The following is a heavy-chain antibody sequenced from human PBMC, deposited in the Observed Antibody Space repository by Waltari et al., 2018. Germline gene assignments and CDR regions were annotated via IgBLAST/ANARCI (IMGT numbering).Heavy chain of an antibody. Sequence: QVQLQESGPGLVKPSQTLSLTCTVSGGSISSSGNYWTWIRHHPGRGLEWIGYISFSGTTYYSPSLRSRLTISIDTSKNQFSLNLRSLTAADTAAYFCAKETAFTLDSWGQGTLVTVSS. CDR3: AKETAFTLDS. CDR2: ISFSGTT. D-gene: IGHD2-21*02. V-gene: IGHV4-31*03. CDR1: GGSISSSGNY. J-gene: IGHJ4*02.